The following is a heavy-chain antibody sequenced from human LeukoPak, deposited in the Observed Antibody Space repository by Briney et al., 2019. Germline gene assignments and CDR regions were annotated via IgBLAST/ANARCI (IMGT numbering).Heavy chain of an antibody. CDR3: AKDIKGIAVAGTRYY. Sequence: PGGSLRLSCAASGFTFSSYGMSWVRQAPGKGLEWVSAISGSGGSTYYADSVKGRFTISRDNSKNTLYLQMNSLRAEDTAVYYCAKDIKGIAVAGTRYYWGQGTLVTVSS. D-gene: IGHD6-19*01. V-gene: IGHV3-23*01. CDR1: GFTFSSYG. CDR2: ISGSGGST. J-gene: IGHJ4*02.